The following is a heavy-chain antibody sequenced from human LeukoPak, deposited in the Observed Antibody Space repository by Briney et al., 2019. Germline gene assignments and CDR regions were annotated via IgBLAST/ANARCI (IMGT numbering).Heavy chain of an antibody. CDR2: IYTGGST. D-gene: IGHD6-19*01. CDR3: ARAVAGTAPFDY. J-gene: IGHJ4*02. Sequence: SETLSLTCTVSGGSISSGSYYWSWIRQPAGKGLEWIGRIYTGGSTNYNPSLKSRVTISVVTSKNQFSLKLSSVTAADTAVYYCARAVAGTAPFDYWGQGTLVTVSS. CDR1: GGSISSGSYY. V-gene: IGHV4-61*02.